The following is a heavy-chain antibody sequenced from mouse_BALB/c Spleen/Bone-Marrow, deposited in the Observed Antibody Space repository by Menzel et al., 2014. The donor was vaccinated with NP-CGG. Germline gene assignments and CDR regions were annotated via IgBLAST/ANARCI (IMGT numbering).Heavy chain of an antibody. J-gene: IGHJ2*01. D-gene: IGHD1-2*01. CDR2: INPSTGYT. CDR1: GYTFTSYW. Sequence: QVQLQQSGAELAKPGASVKMSCKASGYTFTSYWMHWVKQRPGQGLEWIGYINPSTGYTEYNQKFKDKATLTAGKSSSTAYMQLSSLTSEGSAVYYCARSPHYYDLDYWGQGTTLTVSS. V-gene: IGHV1-7*01. CDR3: ARSPHYYDLDY.